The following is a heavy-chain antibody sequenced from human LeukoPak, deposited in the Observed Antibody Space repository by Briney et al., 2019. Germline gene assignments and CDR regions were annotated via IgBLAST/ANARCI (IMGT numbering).Heavy chain of an antibody. V-gene: IGHV3-30-3*01. CDR2: ISYDGSNK. J-gene: IGHJ6*02. Sequence: GGSLRLSCAASGFTFSSYAMHWVRQAPGKGLEWVAVISYDGSNKYYADSVKGRFTISRDNSKNTLYLQMNSLRAEDTAVYYCARDQSNPEWLFFGGGHYYYGMDVWGQGTTVTVSS. D-gene: IGHD3-3*01. CDR1: GFTFSSYA. CDR3: ARDQSNPEWLFFGGGHYYYGMDV.